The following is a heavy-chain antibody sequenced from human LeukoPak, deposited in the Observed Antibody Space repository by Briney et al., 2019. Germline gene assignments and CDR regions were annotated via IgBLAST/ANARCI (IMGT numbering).Heavy chain of an antibody. J-gene: IGHJ5*02. CDR3: ARGYLGYCSGGSCSLNWFDP. D-gene: IGHD2-15*01. CDR1: GYTFTSYG. V-gene: IGHV1-18*01. Sequence: ASVKVPCKASGYTFTSYGISWVRQAPGQGLEWMGWISAYNGNTNYAQKLQGRVTMTTDTSTSTAYMELRSLRSDDTAVYYCARGYLGYCSGGSCSLNWFDPWGQGTLVTVSS. CDR2: ISAYNGNT.